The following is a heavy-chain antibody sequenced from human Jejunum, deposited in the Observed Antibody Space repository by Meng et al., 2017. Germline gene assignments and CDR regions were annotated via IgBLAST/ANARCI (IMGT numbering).Heavy chain of an antibody. CDR3: VRGDPWNGFDI. CDR1: ASTISGYY. J-gene: IGHJ3*01. CDR2: VSITGDIT. Sequence: QGQLVEAGGGRGKPGGALRRACEGPASTISGYYRNWIRQAPGKGQEWISYVSITGDITKYRDSVRGRFIVSRDNANNSVHLQMNSLRDADTAVYYCVRGDPWNGFDIWGRGTMVTVSS. D-gene: IGHD5-12*01. V-gene: IGHV3-11*01.